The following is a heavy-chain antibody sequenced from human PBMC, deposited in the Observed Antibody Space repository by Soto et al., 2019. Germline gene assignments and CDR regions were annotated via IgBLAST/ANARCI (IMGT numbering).Heavy chain of an antibody. V-gene: IGHV1-3*01. CDR3: ARETSRSWVDYLDS. D-gene: IGHD6-6*01. Sequence: AAVKVSCEASGYTFTSYALHWLRQAPGQRLKWMGWINAVNGNTKYSQKFQGRVTITRDTSARPTYIELSILRSYDPAGYYYARETSRSWVDYLDSWGKGTLVPSPQ. J-gene: IGHJ4*02. CDR2: INAVNGNT. CDR1: GYTFTSYA.